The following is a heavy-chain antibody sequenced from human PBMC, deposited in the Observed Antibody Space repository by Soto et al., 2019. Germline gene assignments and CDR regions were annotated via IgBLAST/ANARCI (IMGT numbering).Heavy chain of an antibody. CDR2: INTKFGST. Sequence: QVQLVQSGAELKKPGSSVKVSCEASGGSFSKKAISWVRQAPGQGPEWMGGINTKFGSTNYAPKFQGRISITADESTNTVYMALSSLTSEDTAVYYCARGASSGFEYWYFDLWGRCTQVSVYS. V-gene: IGHV1-69*01. CDR3: ARGASSGFEYWYFDL. D-gene: IGHD5-12*01. CDR1: GGSFSKKA. J-gene: IGHJ2*01.